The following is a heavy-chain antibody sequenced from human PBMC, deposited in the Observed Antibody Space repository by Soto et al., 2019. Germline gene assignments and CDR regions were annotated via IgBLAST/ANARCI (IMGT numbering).Heavy chain of an antibody. Sequence: SETLSLSCTVSGGSFGSYYWRWIRQPPEKGLEWIAYTYNSGNTIYNPFLNSRVTISVDTSKNQFSLKLSSVTAADTAVYYCARHSPYPKYFDWLLVDPWGQGTLVTVSS. V-gene: IGHV4-59*08. CDR3: ARHSPYPKYFDWLLVDP. CDR1: GGSFGSYY. D-gene: IGHD3-9*01. CDR2: TYNSGNT. J-gene: IGHJ5*02.